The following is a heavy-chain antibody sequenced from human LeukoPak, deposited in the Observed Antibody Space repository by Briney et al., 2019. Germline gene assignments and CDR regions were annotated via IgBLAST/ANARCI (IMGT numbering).Heavy chain of an antibody. D-gene: IGHD3-10*01. V-gene: IGHV4-59*08. CDR1: GGSISSYY. J-gene: IGHJ5*02. CDR3: ARHGSGSSLALYP. CDR2: ISYSGST. Sequence: SETLSLTCTVFGGSISSYYWSWIRQPPGRGLEWLGYISYSGSTSYNPSLKSRVTISLGTPRNQFSLKLTSVTAADTAVYYCARHGSGSSLALYPWGQGTLVTVSS.